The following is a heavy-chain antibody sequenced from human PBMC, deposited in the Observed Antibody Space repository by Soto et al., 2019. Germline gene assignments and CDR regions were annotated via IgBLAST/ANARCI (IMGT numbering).Heavy chain of an antibody. J-gene: IGHJ5*02. CDR1: GYTFTGYY. V-gene: IGHV1-2*02. D-gene: IGHD2-8*01. CDR2: INPNSGGT. CDR3: ARGPRCTNGVCYTVWFDP. Sequence: GASVKVSCKASGYTFTGYYMHWVRQAPGQGLEWMGWINPNSGGTNYAQKFQGRVTMTRDTSISTAYMELSRLRSDDTAVYYCARGPRCTNGVCYTVWFDPWGQGTLVTVSS.